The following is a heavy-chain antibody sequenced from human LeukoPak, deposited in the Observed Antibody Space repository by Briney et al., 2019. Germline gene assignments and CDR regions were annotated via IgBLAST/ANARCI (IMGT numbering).Heavy chain of an antibody. V-gene: IGHV4-59*11. CDR1: GGSISSHY. CDR3: AREKVGATYDLFDY. Sequence: SETLSLTCTVSGGSISSHYWSWIRQPPGRGLEWIGYIYYSGSTNYNPSLKSRVTISVDTSKHQFSLKLSSVTAADTAVYYCAREKVGATYDLFDYWGQGTLVTVSS. J-gene: IGHJ4*02. CDR2: IYYSGST. D-gene: IGHD4/OR15-4a*01.